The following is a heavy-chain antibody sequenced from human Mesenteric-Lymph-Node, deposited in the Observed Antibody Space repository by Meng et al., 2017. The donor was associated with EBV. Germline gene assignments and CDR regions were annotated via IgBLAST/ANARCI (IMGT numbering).Heavy chain of an antibody. D-gene: IGHD5-24*01. J-gene: IGHJ4*02. CDR1: GYTFTNYG. CDR2: ISPYNGNT. CDR3: ARDGSGDGYTFDY. V-gene: IGHV1-18*01. Sequence: VQLVQSGAEVKKPGASVKVSCKASGYTFTNYGINWVRQAPGQGIEWMGGISPYNGNTYSAQKFQGRVTMTTDTSTDTAYIELRSLRSDDTAVYSCARDGSGDGYTFDYWGQGTLVTGSS.